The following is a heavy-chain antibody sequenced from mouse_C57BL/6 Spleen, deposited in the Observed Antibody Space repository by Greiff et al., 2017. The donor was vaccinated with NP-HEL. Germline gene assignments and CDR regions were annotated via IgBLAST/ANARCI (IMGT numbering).Heavy chain of an antibody. CDR2: INPSSGYT. CDR1: GYTFTSYT. D-gene: IGHD2-4*01. J-gene: IGHJ3*01. V-gene: IGHV1-4*01. Sequence: VQLQQSGAELARPGASVKMSCKASGYTFTSYTMHWVKQRPGQGLEWIGYINPSSGYTKYNQKFKDKATLTADKSSSTAYMQLSSLTSEDSAVYYCARPYDYDWFAYWGQGTLVTVSA. CDR3: ARPYDYDWFAY.